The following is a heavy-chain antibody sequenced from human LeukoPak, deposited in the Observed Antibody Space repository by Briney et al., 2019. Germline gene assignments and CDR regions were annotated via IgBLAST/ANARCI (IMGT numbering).Heavy chain of an antibody. CDR2: INHSGST. CDR3: ARGTLANWFDP. J-gene: IGHJ5*02. V-gene: IGHV4-34*01. Sequence: SETLSLTCAVYGGSSSGYYWSWIRQPPGKGLEWIGEINHSGSTNYNPSLKSRVTISVDTSKNQFSLKLSSVTAADTAVYYCARGTLANWFDPWGQGTLVTVSS. CDR1: GGSSSGYY.